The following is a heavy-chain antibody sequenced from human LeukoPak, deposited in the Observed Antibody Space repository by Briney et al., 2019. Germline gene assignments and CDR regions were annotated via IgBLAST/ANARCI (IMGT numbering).Heavy chain of an antibody. CDR1: GGTFSSYA. CDR3: ARGSIFGVVIEAWFDP. V-gene: IGHV1-69*13. J-gene: IGHJ5*02. CDR2: TIPIFGTA. D-gene: IGHD3-3*01. Sequence: SVKVSCKASGGTFSSYAISWVRQAPGQGLEWMGGTIPIFGTANYAQKFQGRVTITADESTSTAYMELSSLRSEDTAVYYCARGSIFGVVIEAWFDPWGQGTLVTVSS.